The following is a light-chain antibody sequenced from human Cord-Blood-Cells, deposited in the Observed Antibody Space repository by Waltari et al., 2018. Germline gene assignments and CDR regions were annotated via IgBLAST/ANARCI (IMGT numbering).Light chain of an antibody. CDR1: TRDVGGYNY. J-gene: IGLJ1*01. Sequence: QSALTHPASVSGSPGQSITISCTGTTRDVGGYNYLSWYQQHPGKAPKLMIYYVSNRPSGVSNRCSGSTTCNTASLTISALQAEDEADYYCSSYTSSSSLVVFGTGTKVTVL. CDR2: YVS. V-gene: IGLV2-14*03. CDR3: SSYTSSSSLVV.